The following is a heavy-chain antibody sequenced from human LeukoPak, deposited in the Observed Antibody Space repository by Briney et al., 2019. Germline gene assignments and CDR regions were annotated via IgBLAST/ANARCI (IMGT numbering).Heavy chain of an antibody. Sequence: SETLSLTCTVSGGSISSYYWGWIRQPAGKGLEWIGRIYTSGSTNYNPSLKSRVTMSVDTSKNQFSLKLSSVTAADTAVYYCARAIPYSSSWAHDAFDIWGQGTMVTVSS. CDR3: ARAIPYSSSWAHDAFDI. V-gene: IGHV4-4*07. J-gene: IGHJ3*02. CDR2: IYTSGST. D-gene: IGHD6-13*01. CDR1: GGSISSYY.